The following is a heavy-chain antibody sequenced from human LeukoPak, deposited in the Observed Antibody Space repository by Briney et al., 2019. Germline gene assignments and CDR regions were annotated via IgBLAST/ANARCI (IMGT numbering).Heavy chain of an antibody. CDR3: AKEGNYYDSSGYYSYFDY. CDR1: GFTFSSYA. Sequence: AGGSLRLSCAASGFTFSSYAMSWVRQAPGKGLEWVSAISGSGGSTYYADSVKGRFTISRDNSKNTLYLQMNSLRAEDTAVYFCAKEGNYYDSSGYYSYFDYWGQGTLVTVSS. J-gene: IGHJ4*02. D-gene: IGHD3-22*01. V-gene: IGHV3-23*01. CDR2: ISGSGGST.